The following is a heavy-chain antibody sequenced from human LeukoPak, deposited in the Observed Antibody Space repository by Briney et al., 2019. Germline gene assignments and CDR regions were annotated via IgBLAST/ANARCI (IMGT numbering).Heavy chain of an antibody. CDR2: IYYSGGT. CDR1: GGSISSYY. J-gene: IGHJ4*02. V-gene: IGHV4-59*01. Sequence: SETLSLTCTVSGGSISSYYWSWIRQPPGKGLEWIGYIYYSGGTNYNPSLKSRVTISVDTSKNQFSLKLSSVTAADTAVYYCARDSRGGYYFDYWGQGTLVTVSS. D-gene: IGHD3-16*01. CDR3: ARDSRGGYYFDY.